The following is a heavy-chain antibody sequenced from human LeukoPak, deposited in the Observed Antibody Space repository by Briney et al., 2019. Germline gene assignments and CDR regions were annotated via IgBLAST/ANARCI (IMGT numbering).Heavy chain of an antibody. Sequence: GASVKVSCKASGYTFTGYYMHWVRQAPGQGLGWMGWINPNSGGTNYAQKFQGWVTMTRDTSISTAYMELSRLRSDDTAVYYCARDITGTTGLGVDAFDIWGQGTMVTVSS. V-gene: IGHV1-2*04. D-gene: IGHD1-20*01. J-gene: IGHJ3*02. CDR3: ARDITGTTGLGVDAFDI. CDR2: INPNSGGT. CDR1: GYTFTGYY.